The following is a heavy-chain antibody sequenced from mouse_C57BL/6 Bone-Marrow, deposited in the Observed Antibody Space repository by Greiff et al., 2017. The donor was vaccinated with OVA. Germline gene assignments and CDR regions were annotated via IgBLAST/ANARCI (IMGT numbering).Heavy chain of an antibody. CDR1: GYSFTDYN. V-gene: IGHV1-39*01. Sequence: LQESGPELVKPGASVKISCKASGYSFTDYNMHWVKQSTGQSLEWIGVINPNYGTTSYNQKFKGKATLTVDQSSSTAYMQLNSLTSEDSAVYYCARGEGAWFADWGQGTLVTVSA. CDR2: INPNYGTT. J-gene: IGHJ3*01. CDR3: ARGEGAWFAD. D-gene: IGHD3-3*01.